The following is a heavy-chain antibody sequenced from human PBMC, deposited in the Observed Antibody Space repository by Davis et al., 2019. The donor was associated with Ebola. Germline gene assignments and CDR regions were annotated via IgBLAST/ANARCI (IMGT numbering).Heavy chain of an antibody. J-gene: IGHJ6*02. CDR3: ATRWGVEHYYYYYGMDV. CDR2: ISGSGGST. V-gene: IGHV3-23*01. CDR1: GFTFSSYA. D-gene: IGHD6-13*01. Sequence: GGSLRLSCAASGFTFSSYAMSWVRQAPGKGLEWVSAISGSGGSTYYADSVKGRFTISRDNSKNTLYLQMNSLRAEDTAVYYCATRWGVEHYYYYYGMDVWGQGTTVTVSS.